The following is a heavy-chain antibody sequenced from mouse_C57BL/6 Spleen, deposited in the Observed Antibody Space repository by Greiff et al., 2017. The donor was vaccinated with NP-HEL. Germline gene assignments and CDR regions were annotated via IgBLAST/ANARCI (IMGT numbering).Heavy chain of an antibody. V-gene: IGHV5-4*01. J-gene: IGHJ3*01. CDR1: GFTFSSYA. CDR3: AGGDSNLHF. CDR2: ISPGGSYT. Sequence: EVQLVESGGGLVKPGGSLKLSCAASGFTFSSYAMSWVRQTPEKGLEWVGTISPGGSYTYYPDNVKGRFTISRDNATNNLYLQMSHLKSEDTAMYYCAGGDSNLHFWGQGTLVTVSA. D-gene: IGHD2-5*01.